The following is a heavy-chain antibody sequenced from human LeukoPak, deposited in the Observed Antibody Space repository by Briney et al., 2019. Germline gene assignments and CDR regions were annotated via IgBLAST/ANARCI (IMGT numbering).Heavy chain of an antibody. Sequence: GASVKVSCKASGYTFTGYYMHWVRQAPRQGLEWMGWINPNSGGTNYAQKFQGRVTMTRDTSISTAYMELSRLRSDDTAVYYCARVRYSSSANWFDPWGQGTLVTVSS. CDR2: INPNSGGT. CDR1: GYTFTGYY. J-gene: IGHJ5*02. V-gene: IGHV1-2*02. CDR3: ARVRYSSSANWFDP. D-gene: IGHD6-6*01.